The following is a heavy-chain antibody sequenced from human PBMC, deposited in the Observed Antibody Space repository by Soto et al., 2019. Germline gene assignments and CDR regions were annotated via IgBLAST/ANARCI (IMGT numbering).Heavy chain of an antibody. Sequence: GGPLRPSFPASAFPFSGNPISWVRRAPGKGLEGVSGIDTSGGSTYYADSVKARFTISRDTPKNQFSLKRTSVTATDTAVYYCARVQDQIWKQSYFYYWGQGTLVNGSS. V-gene: IGHV3-23*01. CDR3: ARVQDQIWKQSYFYY. CDR1: AFPFSGNP. CDR2: IDTSGGST. J-gene: IGHJ4*02. D-gene: IGHD1-1*01.